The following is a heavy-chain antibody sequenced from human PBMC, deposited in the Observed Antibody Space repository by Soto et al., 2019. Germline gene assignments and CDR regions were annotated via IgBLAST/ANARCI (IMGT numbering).Heavy chain of an antibody. V-gene: IGHV1-18*01. CDR2: ISAYNGHT. CDR1: GYTFTSYG. J-gene: IGHJ6*02. Sequence: QVQLVQSGAEVKKPGASVKVSCKASGYTFTSYGINWVRQAPGQGLEWMGWISAYNGHTDYAQKLQGRITMTTDTSTSTAYMELRSLRSDDTAVFYCARDRGFDFGRENYFYYYGMHVRGQGTTVTVSS. D-gene: IGHD3-10*01. CDR3: ARDRGFDFGRENYFYYYGMHV.